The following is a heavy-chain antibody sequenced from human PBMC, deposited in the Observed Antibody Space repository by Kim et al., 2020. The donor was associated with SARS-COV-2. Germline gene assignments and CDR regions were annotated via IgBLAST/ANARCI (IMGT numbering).Heavy chain of an antibody. CDR3: AKDIGFLEFRGALDI. CDR1: GFTFSSYA. CDR2: ISGSGGST. D-gene: IGHD3-3*02. J-gene: IGHJ3*02. V-gene: IGHV3-23*01. Sequence: GGSLRLSCAASGFTFSSYAMSWVRQAPGKGLEWVSAISGSGGSTYYADSGKGRFTISRDNSKNTLYLQRNSLRAEDTAVYYCAKDIGFLEFRGALDIWGQRTTVTVSS.